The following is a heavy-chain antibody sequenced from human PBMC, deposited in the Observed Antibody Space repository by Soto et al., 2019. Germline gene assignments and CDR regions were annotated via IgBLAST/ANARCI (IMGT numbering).Heavy chain of an antibody. Sequence: QVQLVQSGAEVKKPGSSVKVSCKASGGTFSSYAISWVRQAPGQGLEWMGGIIPIFGTANYAQKFQGRVTITADESTSTAYMELSSLRSEDTAVYYCAREYLSSGYYRHDAFDIWGQGTMFTVSS. D-gene: IGHD3-22*01. J-gene: IGHJ3*02. V-gene: IGHV1-69*01. CDR3: AREYLSSGYYRHDAFDI. CDR2: IIPIFGTA. CDR1: GGTFSSYA.